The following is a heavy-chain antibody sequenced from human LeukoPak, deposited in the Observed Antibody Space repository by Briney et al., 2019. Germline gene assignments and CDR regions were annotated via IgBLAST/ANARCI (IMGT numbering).Heavy chain of an antibody. D-gene: IGHD3-10*01. CDR1: GFSLSTSGVG. Sequence: SGPTLVKPTQTLTLTCTFSGFSLSTSGVGVGWIRQPPGKALEWLALIYWDDDKRYSPSLKSGLTITKDTSKNQVVLTMTNMDPVDTATYYCAHRDYYGSGNDYWGQGTLVTVSS. V-gene: IGHV2-5*02. CDR3: AHRDYYGSGNDY. J-gene: IGHJ4*02. CDR2: IYWDDDK.